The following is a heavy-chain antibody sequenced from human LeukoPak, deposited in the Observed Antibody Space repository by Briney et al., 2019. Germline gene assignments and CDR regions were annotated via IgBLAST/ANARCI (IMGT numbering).Heavy chain of an antibody. CDR1: VGTFSSYA. CDR3: AGACSSTSRYYYYGMDV. J-gene: IGHJ6*02. D-gene: IGHD2-2*01. Sequence: SVQVSCKASVGTFSSYAISWVRQAPGQGLEWMGGIIPIFGTANYAQKFQGRVTITADESTSTAYMELNSLRSEDTAVYYCAGACSSTSRYYYYGMDVWGQGTTVTVSS. V-gene: IGHV1-69*01. CDR2: IIPIFGTA.